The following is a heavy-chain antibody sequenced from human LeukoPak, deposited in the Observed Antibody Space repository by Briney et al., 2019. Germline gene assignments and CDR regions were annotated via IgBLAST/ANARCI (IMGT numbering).Heavy chain of an antibody. CDR3: AREFCTNGVCYRDDAFDI. CDR2: IYYSGST. V-gene: IGHV4-59*12. D-gene: IGHD2-8*01. Sequence: SETLSLTCTVSGGSIRNYYWSWIRQPPGKGLEWIGYIYYSGSTNYNPSLKSRVTISVDTSKNQFSLKLSSVTAADTAVYYCAREFCTNGVCYRDDAFDIWGQGTMVTVSS. J-gene: IGHJ3*02. CDR1: GGSIRNYY.